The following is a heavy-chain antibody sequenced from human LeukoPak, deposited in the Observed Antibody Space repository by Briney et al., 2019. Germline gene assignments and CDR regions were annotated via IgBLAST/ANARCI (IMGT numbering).Heavy chain of an antibody. Sequence: SETLSLTCTVSGGSISSYYWSWIRQPAGKGLEWIGRIYTSGSTNYNPSLKSRVTISVDTSKNQFSLKLSSVTAADTAVYYCAREQGGSSWTPFDYWGQGTLVTVSS. V-gene: IGHV4-4*07. CDR2: IYTSGST. CDR3: AREQGGSSWTPFDY. J-gene: IGHJ4*02. CDR1: GGSISSYY. D-gene: IGHD6-13*01.